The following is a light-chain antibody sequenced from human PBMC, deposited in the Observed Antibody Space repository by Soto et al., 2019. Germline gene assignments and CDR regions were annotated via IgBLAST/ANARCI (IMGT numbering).Light chain of an antibody. V-gene: IGLV2-23*02. J-gene: IGLJ1*01. CDR1: SSDVGSYNL. Sequence: QSVLTQPVSVSGSPGQSIPITCTRTSSDVGSYNLVSWYQQHPGKAPKLMIYEVSKRPSGVSNRFSGSKSGNTASLTISGLQAEDEADYYCCSYAGSSFYVFGTGTKVTVL. CDR2: EVS. CDR3: CSYAGSSFYV.